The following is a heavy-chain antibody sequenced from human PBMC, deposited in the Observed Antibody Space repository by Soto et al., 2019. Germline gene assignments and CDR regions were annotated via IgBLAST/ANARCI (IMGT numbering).Heavy chain of an antibody. V-gene: IGHV3-21*06. CDR3: ARYPPLSMIVVVGVDDF. CDR2: ISSRSTFI. CDR1: GFTLTNEN. D-gene: IGHD3-22*01. Sequence: GGSLRLSCTVRGFTLTNENMNWVRQAPGKVLEWVSSISSRSTFINYAYSVKGRFTISRDNDKGLVYLQMNSLRAEDTAVYYCARYPPLSMIVVVGVDDFWGQGTLVTVSS. J-gene: IGHJ4*02.